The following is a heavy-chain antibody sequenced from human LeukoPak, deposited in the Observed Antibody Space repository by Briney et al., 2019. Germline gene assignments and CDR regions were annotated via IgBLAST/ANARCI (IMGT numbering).Heavy chain of an antibody. CDR3: ARPTDEFRLDL. CDR2: ISPDGREK. Sequence: GGSLRLSCAASGFTFNNYWMNWVRQAPGKGLEWVANISPDGREKKYVDSLKGRFTISRDNAKNSVFLQMNSLTAEDTDVYFCARPTDEFRLDLWGQGTLLTVSS. V-gene: IGHV3-7*01. D-gene: IGHD4-11*01. CDR1: GFTFNNYW. J-gene: IGHJ5*02.